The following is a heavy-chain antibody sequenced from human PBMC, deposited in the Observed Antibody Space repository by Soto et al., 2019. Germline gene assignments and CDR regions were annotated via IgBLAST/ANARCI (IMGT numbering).Heavy chain of an antibody. Sequence: QVQLQESGPGLVKPSGTLSLTCGVFGGSISNSNWWTWVRQPPGKGLEWIGEIYHSGSTNYNSSLMSRVTISLDKPNHQFSLKLSYVTAADTAVYYCAHRPIVGAAIWGQGTLVTVSS. CDR2: IYHSGST. J-gene: IGHJ4*02. CDR3: AHRPIVGAAI. V-gene: IGHV4-4*02. D-gene: IGHD1-26*01. CDR1: GGSISNSNW.